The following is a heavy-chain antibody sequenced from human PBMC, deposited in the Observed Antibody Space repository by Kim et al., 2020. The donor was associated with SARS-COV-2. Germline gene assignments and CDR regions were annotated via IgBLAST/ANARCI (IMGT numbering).Heavy chain of an antibody. CDR3: AREPRRAARPFDY. D-gene: IGHD6-6*01. V-gene: IGHV1-46*01. Sequence: AQRFQRRVTMTRDTSTSTVYMELSSLRSEDTAVYYCAREPRRAARPFDYWGQGTLVTVSS. J-gene: IGHJ4*02.